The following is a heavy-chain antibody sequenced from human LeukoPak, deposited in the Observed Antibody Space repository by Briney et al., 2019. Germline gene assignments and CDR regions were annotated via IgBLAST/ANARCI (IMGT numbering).Heavy chain of an antibody. CDR1: GFTFDDYA. Sequence: GRSLRLSCAASGFTFDDYAMHWVRQAPGKGLEWVSVIYSGGSTYYADSVKGRFTISRHNSKNTLYLQMNSLRAEDTAVYYCARVRTHYYYGMDVWGQGTTVTVSS. J-gene: IGHJ6*02. CDR3: ARVRTHYYYGMDV. V-gene: IGHV3-53*04. CDR2: IYSGGST. D-gene: IGHD2-2*01.